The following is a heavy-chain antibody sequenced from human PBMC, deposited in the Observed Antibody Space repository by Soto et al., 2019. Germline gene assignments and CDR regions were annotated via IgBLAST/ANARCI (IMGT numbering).Heavy chain of an antibody. CDR1: GGSISSYY. Sequence: XAILSLTFTVSGGSISSYYWSWIRQPPGKGLEWIGYIYYSGSTNYNPSLKSRVTISVDTSKNQFSLKLSSVTAADTAVYYCERADGRDGYNLDYWGQGTLVTVSS. CDR3: ERADGRDGYNLDY. CDR2: IYYSGST. J-gene: IGHJ4*02. V-gene: IGHV4-59*01. D-gene: IGHD5-12*01.